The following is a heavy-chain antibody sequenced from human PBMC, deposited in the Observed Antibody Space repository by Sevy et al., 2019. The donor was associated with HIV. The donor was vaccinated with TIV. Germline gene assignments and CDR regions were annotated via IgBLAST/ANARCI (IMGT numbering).Heavy chain of an antibody. V-gene: IGHV4-4*07. J-gene: IGHJ4*02. CDR1: GGSISLYY. D-gene: IGHD3-16*01. CDR3: AREAKLGAPLGY. CDR2: IYGSGST. Sequence: SETLSLTCTVSGGSISLYYWSWIRQPAGKGLEGIGHIYGSGSTSYNPSLKSRVTMSVDTSQNQISLKLTSVTAADTAVYYCAREAKLGAPLGYWGKGTLVTSPQ.